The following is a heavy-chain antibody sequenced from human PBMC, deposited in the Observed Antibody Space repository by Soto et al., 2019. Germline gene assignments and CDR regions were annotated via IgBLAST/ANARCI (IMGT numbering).Heavy chain of an antibody. V-gene: IGHV1-69*06. J-gene: IGHJ6*02. CDR2: IIPIFGTA. CDR1: GGTFSSYA. Sequence: QVQLVQSGAEVKKPGSSVKVSCKASGGTFSSYAISWVRQAPGQGLEWMGGIIPIFGTANYAQKFQGRVTITADKSTSTAYMELRSLRSEDTAVYYCARASNLKILEWSNYYYYGMDVWGQGTTVTVSS. D-gene: IGHD3-3*01. CDR3: ARASNLKILEWSNYYYYGMDV.